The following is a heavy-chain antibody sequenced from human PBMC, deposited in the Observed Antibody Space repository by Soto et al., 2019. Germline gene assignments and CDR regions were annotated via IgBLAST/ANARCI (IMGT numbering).Heavy chain of an antibody. D-gene: IGHD5-18*01. CDR1: GGTFSSYA. CDR2: IIPIFGTA. CDR3: AITPGYSYGPDYYYYGMDV. J-gene: IGHJ6*02. V-gene: IGHV1-69*06. Sequence: SVKVSCKASGGTFSSYAISWVRQAPGQGLEWMGGIIPIFGTANYAQKFQGRVTITADKSTSTAYMELSSLRSEDTAVYYCAITPGYSYGPDYYYYGMDVWGQGTTVTVSS.